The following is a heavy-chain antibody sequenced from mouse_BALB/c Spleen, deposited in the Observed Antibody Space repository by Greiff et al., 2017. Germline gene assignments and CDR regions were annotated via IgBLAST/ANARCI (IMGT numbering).Heavy chain of an antibody. J-gene: IGHJ3*01. CDR1: GFTFSSYT. V-gene: IGHV5-12-2*01. CDR3: ARSYGSSFPGFAY. D-gene: IGHD1-1*01. CDR2: ISNGGGST. Sequence: EVQLVESGGGLVQPGGSLKLSCAASGFTFSSYTMSWVRQTPEKRLEWVAYISNGGGSTYYPDTVKGRFTISRDNAKNTLYLQMSSLKSEDTAMYYCARSYGSSFPGFAYWGQGTLVTVSA.